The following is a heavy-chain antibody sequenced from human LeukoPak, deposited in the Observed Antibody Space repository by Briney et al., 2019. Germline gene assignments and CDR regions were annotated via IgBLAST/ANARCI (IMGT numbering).Heavy chain of an antibody. V-gene: IGHV1-18*01. CDR1: GYTFTSHG. CDR2: ISTYNGNT. CDR3: ARATLYSPGWFGELFTPNQYYYYMDV. J-gene: IGHJ6*03. D-gene: IGHD3-10*01. Sequence: ASVKVSCKASGYTFTSHGISWVRQAPGQGLEWMGWISTYNGNTNYAQKLQGRVSMTTDTSTSTAYMDLRSLRSDDTAVYYCARATLYSPGWFGELFTPNQYYYYMDVWGKGTTVTISS.